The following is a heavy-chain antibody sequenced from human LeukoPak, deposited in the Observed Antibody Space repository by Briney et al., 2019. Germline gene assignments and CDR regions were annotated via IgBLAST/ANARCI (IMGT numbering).Heavy chain of an antibody. V-gene: IGHV3-53*01. CDR1: GFIVSANY. D-gene: IGHD5/OR15-5a*01. J-gene: IGHJ5*02. Sequence: GGSLRLSCAASGFIVSANYMSWVRQAPGKGLEWVSVIYSGGTTYYADSVKGRFTISRDNSKNTLYLQMNSLRAEDTAVYYCARDLREHTNWFDPWGQGTLVTVSS. CDR2: IYSGGTT. CDR3: ARDLREHTNWFDP.